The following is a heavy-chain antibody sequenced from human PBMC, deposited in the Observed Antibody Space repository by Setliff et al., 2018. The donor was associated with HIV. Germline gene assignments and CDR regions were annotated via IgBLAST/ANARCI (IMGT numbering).Heavy chain of an antibody. J-gene: IGHJ5*02. CDR2: IRDSGVSI. D-gene: IGHD3-16*01. Sequence: GGSLRLSCAASGFTFSNYAMSWVRQAPGKGLEWVSGIRDSGVSIYYADSVMGRFTISRDNSRDTLYLQMSNLRAEDTAIYYCARGRAARVIDWFGPWGQGTLVTVSS. CDR1: GFTFSNYA. CDR3: ARGRAARVIDWFGP. V-gene: IGHV3-23*01.